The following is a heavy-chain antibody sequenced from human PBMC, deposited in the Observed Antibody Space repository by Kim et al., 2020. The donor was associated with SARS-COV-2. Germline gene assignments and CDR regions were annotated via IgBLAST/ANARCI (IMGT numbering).Heavy chain of an antibody. CDR2: IWYDGSNK. Sequence: GGSLRLSCAASGFTFSSYGMHWVRQAPGKGLEWVAVIWYDGSNKYYADSVKGRFTISRDNSKNTLYLQMNSLRAEDTAVYYCARDGYSSGWSYYYYGMDVWGQGTTVTVSS. V-gene: IGHV3-33*01. J-gene: IGHJ6*02. CDR3: ARDGYSSGWSYYYYGMDV. CDR1: GFTFSSYG. D-gene: IGHD6-19*01.